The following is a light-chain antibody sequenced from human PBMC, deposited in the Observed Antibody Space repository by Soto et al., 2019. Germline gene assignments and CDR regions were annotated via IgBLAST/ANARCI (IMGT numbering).Light chain of an antibody. CDR2: LDSDGTH. J-gene: IGLJ2*01. V-gene: IGLV4-69*01. CDR1: SGHSSYA. CDR3: QTWGTGRQVV. Sequence: QSVLTQSPSASASLGASVKLTCTLSSGHSSYAIAWHQQQPEKGPRFLMKLDSDGTHNKGDGIPDRFSGSSAGTERYLTISSLQSEDEADYYCQTWGTGRQVVFGGGTKVTVL.